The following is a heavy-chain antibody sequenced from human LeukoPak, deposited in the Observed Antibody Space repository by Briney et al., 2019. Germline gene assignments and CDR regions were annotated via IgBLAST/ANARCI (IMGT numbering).Heavy chain of an antibody. CDR3: ARGGIVVVPAALGGTHYYYYGMDV. Sequence: ASVKVSCKASGYTFTSYGISWVRQAPGQGLEWMGWISAYNGNTNYAQKLQGRVTMTTDTSTSTAYMELRSLRSDDTAVYYCARGGIVVVPAALGGTHYYYYGMDVWGQGTTVTVSS. V-gene: IGHV1-18*01. J-gene: IGHJ6*02. CDR1: GYTFTSYG. CDR2: ISAYNGNT. D-gene: IGHD2-2*01.